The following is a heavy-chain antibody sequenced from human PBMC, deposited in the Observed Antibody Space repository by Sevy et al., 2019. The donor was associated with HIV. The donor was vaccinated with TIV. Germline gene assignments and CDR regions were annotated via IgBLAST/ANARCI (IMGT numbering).Heavy chain of an antibody. J-gene: IGHJ6*02. CDR3: ARQSAYHFYGMDV. CDR1: GYTFSDYY. D-gene: IGHD3-16*01. Sequence: ASVKVSCKASGYTFSDYYIHWVRQAPGQGLEWMGWINPNSGGTNYAQKFQGRVTMTRDTSITTAYMELSRMRSDDTAVYYCARQSAYHFYGMDVWGQGTTATVSS. CDR2: INPNSGGT. V-gene: IGHV1-2*02.